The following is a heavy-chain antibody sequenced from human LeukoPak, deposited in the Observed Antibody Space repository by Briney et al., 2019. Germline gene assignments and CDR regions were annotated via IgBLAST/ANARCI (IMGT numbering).Heavy chain of an antibody. V-gene: IGHV1-18*01. Sequence: ASVKVSCKASGYTFTSYGISWVRQAPGQGLEWMGWISAYNGNTNYAQKLQGRVTMTRDMSTSTVYMELSSLRSEDTAVYYCARDSRGITILEWSNRFDPWGQGTLVTVSS. CDR1: GYTFTSYG. J-gene: IGHJ5*02. CDR2: ISAYNGNT. D-gene: IGHD3-3*01. CDR3: ARDSRGITILEWSNRFDP.